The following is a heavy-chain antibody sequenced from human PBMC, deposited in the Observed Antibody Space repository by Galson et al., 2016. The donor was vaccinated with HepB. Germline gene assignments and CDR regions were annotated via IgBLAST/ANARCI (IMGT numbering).Heavy chain of an antibody. J-gene: IGHJ3*02. D-gene: IGHD3-9*01. CDR1: RFTFGSYA. V-gene: IGHV3-23*01. CDR3: AKDKTELRYFDWQSFGAFHM. CDR2: ISDNDGST. Sequence: SLRLSCAVSRFTFGSYAMGWVRQAPGKGLEWVSSISDNDGSTYYADSVKGRFNISRDNSKNTLYLQMNSLRAEDTAVYYCAKDKTELRYFDWQSFGAFHMWGQGTMVTVS.